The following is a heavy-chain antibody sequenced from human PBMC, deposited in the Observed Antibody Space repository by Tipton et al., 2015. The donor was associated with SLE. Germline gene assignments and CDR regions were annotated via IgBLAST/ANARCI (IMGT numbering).Heavy chain of an antibody. J-gene: IGHJ4*02. CDR1: GGSISSSSYY. CDR2: IYYSGST. V-gene: IGHV4-39*07. CDR3: ARDPSRYSGSQSPFDY. D-gene: IGHD1-26*01. Sequence: LRLSCTVSGGSISSSSYYWGWIRQPPGKGLEWIGSIYYSGSTYYNPSLKGRVTISVDTSKNQFSLKLSSVTAADTAVYYCARDPSRYSGSQSPFDYWGQGTLVTVSS.